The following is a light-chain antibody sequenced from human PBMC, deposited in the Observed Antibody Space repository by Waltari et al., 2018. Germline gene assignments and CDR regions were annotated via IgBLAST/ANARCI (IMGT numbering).Light chain of an antibody. CDR2: AAS. J-gene: IGKJ2*02. Sequence: DIQITQSPSAISASVEHSVTITCRASQGISNYLAWFQQKPGKAPKRLIYAASSLQSGVPSRFSGSGSGTEFTLTISSLQPEDFATYHCLQHDSYPRTFGQGTRLEI. CDR1: QGISNY. V-gene: IGKV1-17*03. CDR3: LQHDSYPRT.